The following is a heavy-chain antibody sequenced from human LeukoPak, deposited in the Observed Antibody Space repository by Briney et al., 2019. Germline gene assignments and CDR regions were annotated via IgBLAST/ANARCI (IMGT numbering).Heavy chain of an antibody. CDR2: INPSGST. V-gene: IGHV4-34*01. Sequence: SETLSLTCAVYGGSFSGYYWSWIRQPPGKGLEWIGEINPSGSTNYNPSLKSRVTISVDTSKNQFSLKLSSVTAADTAVYYCARARGALGYCSSTSCSTLGAFDIWGQGTMVTVSS. CDR1: GGSFSGYY. CDR3: ARARGALGYCSSTSCSTLGAFDI. J-gene: IGHJ3*02. D-gene: IGHD2-2*01.